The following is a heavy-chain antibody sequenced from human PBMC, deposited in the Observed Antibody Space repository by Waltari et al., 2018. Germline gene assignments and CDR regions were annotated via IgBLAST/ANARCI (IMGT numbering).Heavy chain of an antibody. V-gene: IGHV5-51*01. CDR1: GYRFPSYW. CDR3: ARHGLRDCTNGVCSFQGMDV. J-gene: IGHJ6*02. D-gene: IGHD2-8*01. CDR2: IYPGDSDT. Sequence: EVQLVQSGAEVKKPGESLKISCKGSGYRFPSYWIGWVRRLPGKGLGWMGIIYPGDSDTRYSPSFQGQVTISADKSISTAYLQWSSLKASDTAMYYCARHGLRDCTNGVCSFQGMDVWGQGTTVTVSS.